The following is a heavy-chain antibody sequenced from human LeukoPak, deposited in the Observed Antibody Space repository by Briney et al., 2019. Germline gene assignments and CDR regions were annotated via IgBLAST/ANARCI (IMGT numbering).Heavy chain of an antibody. Sequence: PGRSLRLSCAASGLTFSSYAMSWVREAPGKGLEWVSAISGSGGSTYCADSVKGRFTISRDNSKNTLYLQMNSLRAEDTAVYCCAKEKVGALVHWGQGTLVTVSS. CDR2: ISGSGGST. D-gene: IGHD1-26*01. J-gene: IGHJ4*02. CDR3: AKEKVGALVH. V-gene: IGHV3-23*01. CDR1: GLTFSSYA.